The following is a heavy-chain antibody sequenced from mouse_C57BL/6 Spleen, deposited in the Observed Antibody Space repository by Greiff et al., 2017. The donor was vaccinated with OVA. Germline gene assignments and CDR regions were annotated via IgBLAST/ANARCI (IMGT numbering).Heavy chain of an antibody. J-gene: IGHJ3*01. Sequence: QVQLKESGPELVKPGASVKISCKASGYAFSSSWMNWVKQRPGKGLEWIGRIYPGDGDTNYNGKFKGKVTLTADKSSSTAYMQLSSLTSEDSAVYFCAAYYSNLWFAYWGQGTLVTVSA. D-gene: IGHD2-5*01. CDR3: AAYYSNLWFAY. V-gene: IGHV1-82*01. CDR1: GYAFSSSW. CDR2: IYPGDGDT.